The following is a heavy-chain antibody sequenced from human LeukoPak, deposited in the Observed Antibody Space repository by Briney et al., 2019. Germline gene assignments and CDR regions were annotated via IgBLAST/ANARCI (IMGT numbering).Heavy chain of an antibody. CDR3: ARPLLYSSGWCYFDY. Sequence: GESLKISCEGSGYSFPSYWIGWVRQMPGKGLEWMGIIYPGDSDTRYSPSFQGQVTISADKSISTAYLQWSSLKASDTAMYYCARPLLYSSGWCYFDYWGQGTLVTVSS. J-gene: IGHJ4*02. D-gene: IGHD6-19*01. CDR2: IYPGDSDT. CDR1: GYSFPSYW. V-gene: IGHV5-51*01.